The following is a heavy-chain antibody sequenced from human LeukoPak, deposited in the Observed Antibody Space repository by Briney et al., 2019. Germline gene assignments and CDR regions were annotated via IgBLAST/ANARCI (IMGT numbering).Heavy chain of an antibody. CDR3: ARTTVAGGRDY. D-gene: IGHD6-19*01. CDR2: IYSSGST. J-gene: IGHJ4*02. CDR1: GGSITSYY. Sequence: PSETLSLTCTVSGGSITSYYWSWIRQPAGKGLEWIGRIYSSGSTNYNPSFKSRVTMSVDTSKNHFSLKLTSVTAADTAVYYCARTTVAGGRDYWGQGSLVTVSS. V-gene: IGHV4-4*07.